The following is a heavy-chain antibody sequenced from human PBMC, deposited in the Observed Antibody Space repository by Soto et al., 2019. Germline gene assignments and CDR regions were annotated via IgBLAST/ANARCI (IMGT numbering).Heavy chain of an antibody. J-gene: IGHJ4*02. V-gene: IGHV3-66*01. CDR1: GFTVSNNY. CDR2: IYSGGNT. D-gene: IGHD6-19*01. Sequence: EVQLVESGGGLVQPGESLRLSCAASGFTVSNNYMSWVRQAPGKGLEWVSFIYSGGNTYYADSVKGRFTISRDKSKNTLYLQMNNLRVEDTAVYYCTRRAGCWGQGTRVTVSS. CDR3: TRRAGC.